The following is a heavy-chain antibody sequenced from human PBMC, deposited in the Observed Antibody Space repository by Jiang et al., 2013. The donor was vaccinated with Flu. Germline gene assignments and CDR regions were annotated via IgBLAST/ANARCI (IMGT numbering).Heavy chain of an antibody. CDR3: ARWDWNDEEAFDY. CDR2: IYHSGST. V-gene: IGHV4-59*01. CDR1: GGSISSYY. D-gene: IGHD1-1*01. Sequence: PGLVKPSETLSLTCTVSGGSISSYYWSWIRQPPGKGLEWIGHIYHSGSTNYNPSLKSRVTISLDTSKNQFSLRLSSVTAADTAVYYCARWDWNDEEAFDYWGQGTLVTVSS. J-gene: IGHJ4*02.